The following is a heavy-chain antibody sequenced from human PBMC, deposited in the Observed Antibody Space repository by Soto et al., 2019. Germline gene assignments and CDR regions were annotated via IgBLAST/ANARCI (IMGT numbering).Heavy chain of an antibody. CDR3: ARVHMTTVTTDVFWFDP. Sequence: PSETLSLTCTVSGVSISSYYWSWIRQPPGKGLEWIGYFYYSGSTNYNPSLKSRVTISVDTSKNQFSLKLSSVTAADTAVYYCARVHMTTVTTDVFWFDPWGQGTLVTVS. D-gene: IGHD4-4*01. V-gene: IGHV4-59*01. CDR1: GVSISSYY. CDR2: FYYSGST. J-gene: IGHJ5*02.